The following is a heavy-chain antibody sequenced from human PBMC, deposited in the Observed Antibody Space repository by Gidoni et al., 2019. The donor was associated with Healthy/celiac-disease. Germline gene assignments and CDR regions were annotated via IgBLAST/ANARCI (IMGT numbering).Heavy chain of an antibody. CDR3: ARDRHSSSWYNYYYGMDV. CDR2: IYHSGST. D-gene: IGHD6-13*01. CDR1: GGSISSNNW. V-gene: IGHV4-4*02. J-gene: IGHJ6*02. Sequence: QVQLQESGPGLVTPSGTLSLTCAVSGGSISSNNWWSWVRQPPGKGLEWIGEIYHSGSTNYNPSLKSRVTISVDKSKNQFSLKLSSVTAADTAVYYCARDRHSSSWYNYYYGMDVWGQGTTVTVSS.